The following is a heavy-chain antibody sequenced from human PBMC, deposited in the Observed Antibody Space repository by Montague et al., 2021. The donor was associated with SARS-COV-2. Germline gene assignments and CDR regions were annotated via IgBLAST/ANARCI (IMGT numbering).Heavy chain of an antibody. D-gene: IGHD3-3*01. Sequence: SETLSLTCSVSGDSIDSSASYWGWVRQTPGKGLEWIGNIYESGTTSYNPSLGSRVTISVDSSNNQFSLTLTSVTPADTAVYYCARGQVTISGVLIFIPAAGHLDGWGQGTSVTVSS. CDR1: GDSIDSSASY. V-gene: IGHV4-39*07. CDR3: ARGQVTISGVLIFIPAAGHLDG. CDR2: IYESGTT. J-gene: IGHJ3*01.